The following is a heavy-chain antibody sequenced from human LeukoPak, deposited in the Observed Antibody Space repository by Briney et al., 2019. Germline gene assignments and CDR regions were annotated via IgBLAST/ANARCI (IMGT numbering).Heavy chain of an antibody. J-gene: IGHJ6*03. D-gene: IGHD3-10*01. V-gene: IGHV1-69*06. CDR1: GGTFSSYA. CDR3: ARAIRGSKIASRYYIYYMDI. CDR2: IIPIFDTT. Sequence: SVKVSCKASGGTFSSYAISWVRQAPGQGLEWMGGIIPIFDTTNYAQNFQGRVAITADKSTNTAYMELSSLRSEDTAVYYCARAIRGSKIASRYYIYYMDIWGKGTTVTVSS.